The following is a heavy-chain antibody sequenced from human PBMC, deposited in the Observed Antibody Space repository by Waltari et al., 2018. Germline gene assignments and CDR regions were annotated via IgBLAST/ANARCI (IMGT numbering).Heavy chain of an antibody. CDR2: ISGSSRTI. J-gene: IGHJ4*02. Sequence: EVQLVESGGGLVQPGGSLRLSCAASGCIFSTYSMNWVRQAPGRGLEWLSYISGSSRTIYYAGSVKGRFTISRDNAKNSLYLHMNSLRAEDTAIYYCARDKTPVDYRGQGTLVTVSS. CDR3: ARDKTPVDY. V-gene: IGHV3-48*04. CDR1: GCIFSTYS. D-gene: IGHD2-15*01.